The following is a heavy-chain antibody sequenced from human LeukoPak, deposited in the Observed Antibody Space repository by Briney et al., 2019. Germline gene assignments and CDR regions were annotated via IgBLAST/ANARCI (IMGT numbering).Heavy chain of an antibody. CDR2: ISESGDST. CDR3: AKEQRGGGLGLFDY. J-gene: IGHJ4*02. D-gene: IGHD3-16*01. CDR1: GITLSSYA. V-gene: IGHV3-23*01. Sequence: QTGGSLRLSCAASGITLSSYAMNWVRQAPGKGLEWVSIISESGDSTYYADSVRGRFTISRDNSKNTLSLQMNNLSTEDTAVYYCAKEQRGGGLGLFDYWGQGTLVTVSS.